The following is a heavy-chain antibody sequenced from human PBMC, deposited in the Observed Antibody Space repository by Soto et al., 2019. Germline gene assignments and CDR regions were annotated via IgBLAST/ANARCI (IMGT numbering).Heavy chain of an antibody. CDR3: ARPTYCSSNSCSGSLHY. V-gene: IGHV4-28*01. J-gene: IGHJ4*02. CDR1: GYSISSSNW. D-gene: IGHD2-2*01. Sequence: SETLSLTCAVSGYSISSSNWWGWIRQPPGKGLEWIGYIYHSGSTYYNPSLKSRVTISVDTSKNQFSLKLTSVTAADTALYFCARPTYCSSNSCSGSLHYWGQGTLVTVSS. CDR2: IYHSGST.